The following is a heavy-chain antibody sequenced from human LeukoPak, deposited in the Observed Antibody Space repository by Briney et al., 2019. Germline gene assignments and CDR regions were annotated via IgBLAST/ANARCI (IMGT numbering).Heavy chain of an antibody. CDR2: XYYSGST. Sequence: PSETLSLTCTVSGGSISSGGYYWSWIRQHPGXXXXXXXXXYYSGSTYYNPSLKSRVTISVDTSKNQFSLKLSSVTAADTAVYYCARLRGVQTVSYWYFDLWGRGTLVTVSS. CDR1: GGSISSGGYY. D-gene: IGHD1-1*01. CDR3: ARLRGVQTVSYWYFDL. V-gene: IGHV4-31*03. J-gene: IGHJ2*01.